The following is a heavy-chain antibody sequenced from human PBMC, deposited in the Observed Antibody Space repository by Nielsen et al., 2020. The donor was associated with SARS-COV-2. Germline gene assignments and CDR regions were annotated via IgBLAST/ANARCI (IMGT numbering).Heavy chain of an antibody. D-gene: IGHD6-13*01. Sequence: ASVKVSCKASGYTFTSYAMHWVRQAPGQRLEWMGWINAGNGNTKYSQKFQGRVTMTRDTSTSTVYMELSSLRSEDTAVYYCARGGAAGYYMDVWGKGTTVTVSS. CDR1: GYTFTSYA. V-gene: IGHV1-3*01. CDR3: ARGGAAGYYMDV. J-gene: IGHJ6*03. CDR2: INAGNGNT.